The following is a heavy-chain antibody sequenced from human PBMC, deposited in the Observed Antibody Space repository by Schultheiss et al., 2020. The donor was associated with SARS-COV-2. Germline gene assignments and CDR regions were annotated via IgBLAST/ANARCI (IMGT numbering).Heavy chain of an antibody. D-gene: IGHD4-23*01. CDR1: GGSISSSN. V-gene: IGHV3-23*01. Sequence: GGSLRLSCAVSGGSISSSNWWSWVRQPPGKGLEWVSAISGSGASTYYADSVKGRFTISRDNAKNSLYLQMNSLRAEDTAVYYCARRQWSPGDYYYGMDVWGQGTTVTVSS. J-gene: IGHJ6*02. CDR2: ISGSGAST. CDR3: ARRQWSPGDYYYGMDV.